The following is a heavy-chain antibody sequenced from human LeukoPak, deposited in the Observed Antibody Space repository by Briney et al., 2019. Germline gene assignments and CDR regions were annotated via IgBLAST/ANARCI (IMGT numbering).Heavy chain of an antibody. Sequence: SVKVSCKASGFTFTSSAMQRVRQARGQRLEWIGWIVVGSGNTNYAQKFQERVTITRDMSTSTAYMELSSLRSEDTAVYYCAADPRYCSGGSCYVSYYGMDVWGQGTTVTVSS. CDR3: AADPRYCSGGSCYVSYYGMDV. J-gene: IGHJ6*02. V-gene: IGHV1-58*02. D-gene: IGHD2-15*01. CDR1: GFTFTSSA. CDR2: IVVGSGNT.